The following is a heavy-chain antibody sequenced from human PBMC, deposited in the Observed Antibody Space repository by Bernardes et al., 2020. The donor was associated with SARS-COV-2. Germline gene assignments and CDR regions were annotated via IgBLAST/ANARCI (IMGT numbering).Heavy chain of an antibody. J-gene: IGHJ6*02. CDR1: GFTFSSYS. CDR2: ISSSSSTI. V-gene: IGHV3-48*01. Sequence: VGSLRLSCAASGFTFSSYSMNWVRQAPGKGLEWVSYISSSSSTIYYADSVKGRFTISRDNAKNSLYLQMNSLRAEDTAVYYCARDRGFGELLSLGMDVWGQGTTVTVSS. CDR3: ARDRGFGELLSLGMDV. D-gene: IGHD3-10*01.